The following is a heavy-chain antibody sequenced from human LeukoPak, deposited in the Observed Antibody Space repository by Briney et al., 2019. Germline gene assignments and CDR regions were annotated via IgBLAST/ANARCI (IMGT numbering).Heavy chain of an antibody. CDR3: ARGDPTVTTKQNFDY. CDR2: IWYDGSNK. J-gene: IGHJ4*02. D-gene: IGHD4-17*01. Sequence: PGGSLRLSCAASGFSFSNYDMHWVRQVPGKGLELVAVIWYDGSNKYYADSVKGRFTISRDNSKNTLYLQMNSLRVEDTAEYYCARGDPTVTTKQNFDYWGQGTLVTVSS. V-gene: IGHV3-33*01. CDR1: GFSFSNYD.